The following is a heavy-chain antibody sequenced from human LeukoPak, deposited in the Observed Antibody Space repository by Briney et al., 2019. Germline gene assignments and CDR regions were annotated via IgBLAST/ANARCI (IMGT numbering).Heavy chain of an antibody. V-gene: IGHV3-23*01. D-gene: IGHD6-6*01. Sequence: GGSLRLSCAASGFTFSSYAMSWVRQAPGKGLEWVSAISGSGGSTYYADSVKGRFTISRDNSKNTLYLQMNSLRAEDTAVYYCVRESSSDYYFDYWGQGTLVTVSS. CDR3: VRESSSDYYFDY. CDR1: GFTFSSYA. J-gene: IGHJ4*02. CDR2: ISGSGGST.